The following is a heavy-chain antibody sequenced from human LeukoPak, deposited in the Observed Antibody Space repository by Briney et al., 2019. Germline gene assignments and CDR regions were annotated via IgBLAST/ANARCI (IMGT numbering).Heavy chain of an antibody. V-gene: IGHV4-59*01. CDR2: IYYSGST. Sequence: SETLSLTCTVSGGSISSYYWSWIQQPPGKGLEWIGYIYYSGSTNYNPSLKSRVTISVDTSKNQFSLKLSSVTAADTAVYYCARGRYYDSSVYYYWGQGTLVTVSS. J-gene: IGHJ4*02. CDR3: ARGRYYDSSVYYY. CDR1: GGSISSYY. D-gene: IGHD3-22*01.